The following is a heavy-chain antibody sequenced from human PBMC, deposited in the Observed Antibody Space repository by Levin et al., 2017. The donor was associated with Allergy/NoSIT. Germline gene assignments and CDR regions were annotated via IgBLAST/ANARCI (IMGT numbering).Heavy chain of an antibody. V-gene: IGHV3-15*01. Sequence: PGGSLRLSCAASGFTFSSSWMSWVRQAPGKGLEWVGRIKSKGDGGTADYVAPVKGRFSISRDDSKNTLYLQMNSLKIEDTALYYCTTTIFGVVPLGADSWGQGTLVTVSS. D-gene: IGHD3-3*01. CDR2: IKSKGDGGTA. CDR3: TTTIFGVVPLGADS. CDR1: GFTFSSSW. J-gene: IGHJ4*02.